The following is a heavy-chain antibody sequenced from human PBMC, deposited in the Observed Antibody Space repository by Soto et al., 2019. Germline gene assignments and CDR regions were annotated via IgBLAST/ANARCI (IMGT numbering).Heavy chain of an antibody. CDR1: GFTFSSYA. J-gene: IGHJ5*02. CDR2: ISGSGGST. Sequence: EVQLLESGGGLVQPGGSLRLSCAASGFTFSSYAMNWVRQAPGKGLEWVSAISGSGGSTYYADSVKGRFTISRDNSKNTRNREMNSLIAEDTAVYYCATGGLWSLGWFDPWGQGNLVTVSS. V-gene: IGHV3-23*01. CDR3: ATGGLWSLGWFDP. D-gene: IGHD5-18*01.